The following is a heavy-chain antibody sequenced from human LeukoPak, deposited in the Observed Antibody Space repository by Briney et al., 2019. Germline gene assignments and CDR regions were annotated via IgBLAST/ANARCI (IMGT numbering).Heavy chain of an antibody. CDR1: GFTFSSYW. Sequence: GGSLRLSCAASGFTFSSYWMSWVRQAPGKGLEWVANIKQDGSEKYYVDSVEGRFTISRDNAKNSLYLQMNSLRVEDTAVYYCARYYYGTGSYSRARFDPWGQGTQVTVSS. CDR3: ARYYYGTGSYSRARFDP. CDR2: IKQDGSEK. V-gene: IGHV3-7*04. J-gene: IGHJ5*02. D-gene: IGHD3-10*01.